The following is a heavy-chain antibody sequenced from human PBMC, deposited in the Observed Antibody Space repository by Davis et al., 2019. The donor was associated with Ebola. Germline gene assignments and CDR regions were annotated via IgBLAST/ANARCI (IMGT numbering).Heavy chain of an antibody. Sequence: GGSLRLSCADSGFTFSNYGMHWVRQAPGKGLEWVAVISYDGTNKYYADSVKGRFTISRDNSKNTLYLQMTSLRAEDTAVYYGAKAGWQLVPPFDYWGPGTLVTVSS. CDR3: AKAGWQLVPPFDY. J-gene: IGHJ4*02. D-gene: IGHD6-6*01. V-gene: IGHV3-30*18. CDR1: GFTFSNYG. CDR2: ISYDGTNK.